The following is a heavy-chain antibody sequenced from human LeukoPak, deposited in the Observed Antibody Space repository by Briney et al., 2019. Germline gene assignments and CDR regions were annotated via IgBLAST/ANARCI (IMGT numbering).Heavy chain of an antibody. D-gene: IGHD1-14*01. J-gene: IGHJ3*02. Sequence: GGSLRLSCAASGFTFSSYWMSWVRQAPGKGLEWVANIKQDGSEKYYVDSVKGRFTISRDNAKNSLYLEMNSLRVEDTAVYYCARVDHTEAFETWGQGTVVTVS. V-gene: IGHV3-7*01. CDR1: GFTFSSYW. CDR3: ARVDHTEAFET. CDR2: IKQDGSEK.